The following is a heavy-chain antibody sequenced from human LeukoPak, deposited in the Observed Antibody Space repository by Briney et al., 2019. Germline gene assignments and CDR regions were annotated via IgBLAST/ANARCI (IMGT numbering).Heavy chain of an antibody. CDR1: GFTVNSNY. CDR3: ARWTLVNHYFDY. Sequence: GGSLRLSCAVAGFTVNSNYVSWVRQAPGKELEWVSIIYVSGDPYYSDSVKGRFTISRDNSKNIVYLQMNSLRVEDTAVYYRARWTLVNHYFDYWGQGILVTVSS. V-gene: IGHV3-66*01. D-gene: IGHD2-8*02. CDR2: IYVSGDP. J-gene: IGHJ4*02.